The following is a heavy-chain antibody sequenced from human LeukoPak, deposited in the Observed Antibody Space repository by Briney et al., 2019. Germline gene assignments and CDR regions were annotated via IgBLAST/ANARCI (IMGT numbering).Heavy chain of an antibody. CDR3: ASSGSYRFDY. V-gene: IGHV3-21*01. CDR2: ISSSSSYI. J-gene: IGHJ4*02. D-gene: IGHD1-26*01. CDR1: GFTFSSYS. Sequence: NTGGSLRLSCAASGFTFSSYSMNWVRQAPGKGLEWVSSISSSSSYIYYADSVKGRFTISRDNAKNSLYLQMNSLRDEDTAVYYCASSGSYRFDYWGQGTLVTVSS.